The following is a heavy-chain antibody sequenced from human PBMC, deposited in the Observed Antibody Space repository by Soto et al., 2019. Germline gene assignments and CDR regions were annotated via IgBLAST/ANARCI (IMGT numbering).Heavy chain of an antibody. J-gene: IGHJ5*02. CDR3: ARGAEMSTLTKGFDP. D-gene: IGHD1-1*01. V-gene: IGHV3-11*01. CDR1: GVTFSDYS. CDR2: ISRDGNAI. Sequence: VQLVESGGGLVKPGGSLRLSCAASGVTFSDYSMTWIRQAPGKGLEWLAYISRDGNAIFYADSVNGRFTISRDKAKNSLFLHMDDLRAEDTGMCFCARGAEMSTLTKGFDPWGKGTLVLVSS.